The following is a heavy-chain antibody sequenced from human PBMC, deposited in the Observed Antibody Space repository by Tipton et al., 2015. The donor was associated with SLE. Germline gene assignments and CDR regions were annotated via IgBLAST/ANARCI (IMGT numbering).Heavy chain of an antibody. D-gene: IGHD3-10*01. CDR2: ISGSGGST. V-gene: IGHV3-23*04. CDR1: GFTFSCYA. J-gene: IGHJ3*02. Sequence: QLVQSGGGLIQPGGSLRLSCAAPGFTFSCYAMSWVRQAPGKGLEWVSAISGSGGSTYYADSVKGRFTISRDNSKNTLYLQMNSLIAEDTAVYYCAREHVLLDAFDICGQGTIVTVSS. CDR3: AREHVLLDAFDI.